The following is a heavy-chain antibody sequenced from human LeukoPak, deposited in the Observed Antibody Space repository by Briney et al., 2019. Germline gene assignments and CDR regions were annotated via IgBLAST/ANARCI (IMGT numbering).Heavy chain of an antibody. J-gene: IGHJ4*02. V-gene: IGHV4-39*07. CDR3: ARQITMIVSADY. D-gene: IGHD3-22*01. CDR2: IYYSGST. CDR1: GGSISSSSYY. Sequence: SETLSLTCTVSGGSISSSSYYWGWIRQPPGKGLEWIGSIYYSGSTYYNPSLKSRVTISVDTSKNQFSLKLSSVTAADTAVYYCARQITMIVSADYWGQGTLVTVSS.